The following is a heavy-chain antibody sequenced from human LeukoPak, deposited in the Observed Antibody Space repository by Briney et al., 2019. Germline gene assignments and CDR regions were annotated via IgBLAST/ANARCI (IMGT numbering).Heavy chain of an antibody. CDR3: ARDITTGDFSFFD. V-gene: IGHV3-23*01. Sequence: GGSLRLSCGASGFTFRNYAMIWVRQAPGKGLEWVSAISGSGDSTYYADSVKGRFTISRDNSKNTLYLQMNSLRADDTAVYYCARDITTGDFSFFDWGQGTLVTVSS. D-gene: IGHD4-17*01. CDR1: GFTFRNYA. J-gene: IGHJ4*02. CDR2: ISGSGDST.